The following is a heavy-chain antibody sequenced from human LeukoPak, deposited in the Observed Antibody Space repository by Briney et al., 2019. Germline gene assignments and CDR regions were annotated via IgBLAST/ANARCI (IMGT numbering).Heavy chain of an antibody. D-gene: IGHD1-26*01. CDR2: ILDTGIT. CDR1: GFSVSDTF. V-gene: IGHV3-53*01. CDR3: VRDKGVGRTERFDS. J-gene: IGHJ4*02. Sequence: PGGSLRLSCAVSGFSVSDTFMTWVRQAPGKGLQWGSVILDTGITTYADSVKGRFSISRDNSKNTVYLQMNSLSVDDPAVYCCVRDKGVGRTERFDSWGPGTLVTVSS.